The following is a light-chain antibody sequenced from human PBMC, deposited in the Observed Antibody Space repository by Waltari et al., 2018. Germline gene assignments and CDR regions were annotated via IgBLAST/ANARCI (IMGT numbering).Light chain of an antibody. CDR3: QHRSSWLT. J-gene: IGKJ4*01. CDR1: ESVTLL. V-gene: IGKV3-11*01. Sequence: EIVLTQSPATLSLSQAPLSPLSCRASESVTLLFAWYQQKPGQSPRLLIYDASNRAPGVPGRFSGSGSGTDFTLTISRLEPEDFAVYYCQHRSSWLTFGGGTRVQI. CDR2: DAS.